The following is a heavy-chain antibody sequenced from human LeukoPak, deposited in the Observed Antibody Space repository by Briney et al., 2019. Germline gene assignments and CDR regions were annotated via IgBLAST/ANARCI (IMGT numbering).Heavy chain of an antibody. V-gene: IGHV4-38-2*02. D-gene: IGHD3-16*02. J-gene: IGHJ4*02. Sequence: SETLSLTCTVSGYSISSGYYWGWIRQPPGKGLEWIGSIYHSGSTYYNPSLKSRVTISVDTSKNQFSLKLSSVTAADTAVYYCARVSFSQGRIYFDYWGQGTLVTVSS. CDR2: IYHSGST. CDR3: ARVSFSQGRIYFDY. CDR1: GYSISSGYY.